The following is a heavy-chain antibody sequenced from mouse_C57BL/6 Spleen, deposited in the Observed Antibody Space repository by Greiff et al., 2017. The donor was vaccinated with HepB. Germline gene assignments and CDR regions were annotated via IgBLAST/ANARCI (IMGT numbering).Heavy chain of an antibody. V-gene: IGHV7-3*01. Sequence: DVKLVESGGCLVQPGGSLSLYCAASGFTFTDYYMSWVRQPPGKALERSGFIRIKANGFTTEYSASVKGRCTISRDNSQSILYLQMNALRAEVSATYYCASYIRVVNYFDYWGQGTTLTDSS. J-gene: IGHJ2*01. CDR2: IRIKANGFTT. CDR3: ASYIRVVNYFDY. D-gene: IGHD1-1*01. CDR1: GFTFTDYY.